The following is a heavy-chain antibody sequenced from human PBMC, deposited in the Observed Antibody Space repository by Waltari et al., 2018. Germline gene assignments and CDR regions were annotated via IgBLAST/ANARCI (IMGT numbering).Heavy chain of an antibody. CDR3: ARDRARAGAFFDI. Sequence: QVHLVQSGAEVTKPGSSVKVSCRASGSTLSASGIAWVRQAPGLGLEWMGQIKSAVEITTYEQKFQGRLTITADESTRTTYMELTSLTSEDTAIYYCARDRARAGAFFDIWGQGTVVTVSS. J-gene: IGHJ3*02. CDR2: IKSAVEIT. D-gene: IGHD1-26*01. V-gene: IGHV1-69*04. CDR1: GSTLSASG.